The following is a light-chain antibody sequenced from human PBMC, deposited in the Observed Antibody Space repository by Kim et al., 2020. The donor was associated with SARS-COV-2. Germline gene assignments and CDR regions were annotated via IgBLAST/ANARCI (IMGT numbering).Light chain of an antibody. V-gene: IGLV7-43*01. CDR1: TGAVTSGYY. Sequence: QAVVTQEPSLTVSPGGTVTLTCASSTGAVTSGYYPNWFQQKPGQAPRRLIYGTSNKHSWTPARFSGFLLGGKAALTLSGVQPEDEAEYSCLSYYGGAWVLGEGTQLTVL. J-gene: IGLJ3*02. CDR3: LSYYGGAWV. CDR2: GTS.